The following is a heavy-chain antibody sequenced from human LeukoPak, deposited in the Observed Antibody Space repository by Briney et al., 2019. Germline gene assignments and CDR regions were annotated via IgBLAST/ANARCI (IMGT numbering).Heavy chain of an antibody. Sequence: GGSLRLSCAASGFTFNSYAMHWVRQAPGKGLEWVAGISWSTSTTGYANSVKGRFTISSDSARSSLYLQMDSLRVEDTALYYCAKSGRKYYPVLGLDFWGQGTLVTVSS. J-gene: IGHJ4*02. CDR2: ISWSTSTT. CDR1: GFTFNSYA. CDR3: AKSGRKYYPVLGLDF. D-gene: IGHD1-26*01. V-gene: IGHV3-9*01.